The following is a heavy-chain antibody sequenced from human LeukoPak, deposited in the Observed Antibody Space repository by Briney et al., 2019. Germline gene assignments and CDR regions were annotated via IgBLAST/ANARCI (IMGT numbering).Heavy chain of an antibody. V-gene: IGHV3-48*01. J-gene: IGHJ3*02. D-gene: IGHD3-16*01. CDR2: ISSSSSTI. Sequence: GGSLRLSCAASGFTFSSYSMNWVRQAPGKGLEWVSYISSSSSTIYYADSVKGRFTISRDNAKNSLYLQMNSLRAEDTAVYYCAREGGPTWQAFDIWGQGTMVTVSS. CDR3: AREGGPTWQAFDI. CDR1: GFTFSSYS.